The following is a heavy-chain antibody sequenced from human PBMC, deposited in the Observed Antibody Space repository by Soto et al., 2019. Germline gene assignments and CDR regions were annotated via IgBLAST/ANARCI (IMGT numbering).Heavy chain of an antibody. J-gene: IGHJ5*02. CDR1: GYTLTELS. V-gene: IGHV1-24*01. Sequence: GASVKVSCKVSGYTLTELSIHWVRQAPGEGLEWMGGFDLENGETIYAQRFQGRVTMTEESFADTPYMELSSLRSEGTAVYYCAIEGRRSNQLDHWDQGTMVTVSS. CDR2: FDLENGET. D-gene: IGHD6-13*01. CDR3: AIEGRRSNQLDH.